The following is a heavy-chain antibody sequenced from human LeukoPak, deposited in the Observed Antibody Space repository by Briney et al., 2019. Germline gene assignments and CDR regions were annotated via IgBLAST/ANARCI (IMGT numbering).Heavy chain of an antibody. J-gene: IGHJ4*02. CDR1: GFTFSNYA. CDR2: INGGGGSA. V-gene: IGHV3-23*01. CDR3: AKVRIQLWPRGYFDY. D-gene: IGHD5-18*01. Sequence: HPGGSLRLSCAASGFTFSNYAMSWVRQAPGKGLEWVSFINGGGGSAYYADSVKGRFTISRDNSKNTLYLQLNSLRAEDTAVYYCAKVRIQLWPRGYFDYWGQGTLVTVSS.